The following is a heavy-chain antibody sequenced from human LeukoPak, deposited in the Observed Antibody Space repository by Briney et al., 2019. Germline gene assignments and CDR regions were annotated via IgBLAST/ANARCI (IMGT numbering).Heavy chain of an antibody. D-gene: IGHD2-2*02. Sequence: GGSLRLSCAASGFTFSSYSMNWVRQAAGKGLEWVSSISSSSSYIYYADSVKGRFTISRDNAKNSLYLQMNSLRAEDTAVYYCARDCSSTSCYNRIDYWGQGTLVTVSS. J-gene: IGHJ4*02. CDR2: ISSSSSYI. CDR3: ARDCSSTSCYNRIDY. V-gene: IGHV3-21*01. CDR1: GFTFSSYS.